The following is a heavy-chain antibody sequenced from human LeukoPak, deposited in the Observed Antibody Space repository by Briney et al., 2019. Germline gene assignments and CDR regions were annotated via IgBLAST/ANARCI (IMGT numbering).Heavy chain of an antibody. CDR3: ARIQTYYDFWSGYQTYYYYGMDV. D-gene: IGHD3-3*01. CDR2: IIPIFGTA. CDR1: GYTFTSYA. J-gene: IGHJ6*02. Sequence: ASVKISCKTSGYTFTSYAINWVRQAPGQGLEWMGGIIPIFGTANYAQKFQGRVTITADESTSTAYMELSSLRSEDTAVYYCARIQTYYDFWSGYQTYYYYGMDVWGQGTTVTVSS. V-gene: IGHV1-69*13.